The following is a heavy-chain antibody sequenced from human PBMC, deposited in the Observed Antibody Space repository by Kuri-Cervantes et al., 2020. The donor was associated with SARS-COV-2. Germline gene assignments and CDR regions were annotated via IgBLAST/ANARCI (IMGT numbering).Heavy chain of an antibody. CDR2: ISSSGSTI. D-gene: IGHD1-14*01. V-gene: IGHV3-11*04. CDR3: ARADYRTGWFDP. J-gene: IGHJ5*02. Sequence: GESLKISCAASGFTFSDYYMSWIRQAPGKGLEWVSYISSSGSTISYADSVKGRFTISRDNVKNSLYLQMNSLRAGDTAVYYCARADYRTGWFDPWGQGTLVTVSS. CDR1: GFTFSDYY.